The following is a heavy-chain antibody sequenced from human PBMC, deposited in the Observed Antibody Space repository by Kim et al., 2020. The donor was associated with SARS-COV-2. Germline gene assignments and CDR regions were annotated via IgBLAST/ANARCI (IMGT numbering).Heavy chain of an antibody. D-gene: IGHD3-10*01. CDR2: IYYSGST. J-gene: IGHJ5*02. V-gene: IGHV4-39*07. CDR1: GGSISSSSYY. CDR3: ARHVRGVRLANWFDP. Sequence: SETLSLTCTVSGGSISSSSYYWGWIRQPPGKGLEWIGSIYYSGSTYYNPSLKSRVTISVDTSKNQFSLKLSSVTAADTAVYYCARHVRGVRLANWFDPWGQGTLVTVSS.